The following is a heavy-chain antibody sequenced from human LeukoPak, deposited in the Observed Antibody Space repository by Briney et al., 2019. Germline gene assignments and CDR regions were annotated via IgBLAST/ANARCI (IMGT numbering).Heavy chain of an antibody. V-gene: IGHV1-69*04. CDR3: ARDESLGEPVY. CDR1: GGTFSSYA. J-gene: IGHJ4*02. D-gene: IGHD3-16*01. Sequence: SVKVSCKASGGTFSSYAISWVRQAPGQGLEWMGRIIPIFGIANYAQKFRGRVTITADKSTSTAYMELSSLRSEDTAVYYCARDESLGEPVYWGQGTLVTVSS. CDR2: IIPIFGIA.